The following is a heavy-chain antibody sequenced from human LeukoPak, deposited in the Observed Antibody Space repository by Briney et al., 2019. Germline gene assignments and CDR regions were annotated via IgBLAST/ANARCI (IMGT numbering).Heavy chain of an antibody. D-gene: IGHD3-16*01. CDR2: INPNSGGT. CDR3: ARDLYAGAMGRFDP. CDR1: GYTFSGHY. J-gene: IGHJ5*02. V-gene: IGHV1-2*02. Sequence: ASVKVSCKASGYTFSGHYTHWVRQAPGQGLEWMGWINPNSGGTNYAQKFQDRVTMTRDSSISTAYMELRSLRSDDTAVYYCARDLYAGAMGRFDPWGQGTLVTVSS.